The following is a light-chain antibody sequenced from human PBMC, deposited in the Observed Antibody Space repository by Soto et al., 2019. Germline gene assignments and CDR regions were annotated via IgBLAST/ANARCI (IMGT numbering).Light chain of an antibody. J-gene: IGLJ7*01. CDR2: SNN. CDR1: SSNIGSNT. CDR3: AAWDDSLNGAV. V-gene: IGLV1-44*01. Sequence: QSVLTQPPSASGTPGQRVTISCSGSSSNIGSNTDNWYQQLPGTAPKLLIYSNNQRPSGVPDRFSGSKSGTSASLAISGLQSEDEADYYCAAWDDSLNGAVFGGGTQLTVL.